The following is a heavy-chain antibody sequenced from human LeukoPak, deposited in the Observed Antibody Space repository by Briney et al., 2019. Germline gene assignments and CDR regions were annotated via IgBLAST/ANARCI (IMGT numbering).Heavy chain of an antibody. D-gene: IGHD3-10*01. CDR1: GGSISSDY. V-gene: IGHV4-4*07. CDR3: ARLRVLLWFGESTIDY. Sequence: SETLSLTCTVSGGSISSDYWSWIRQPAGKGLEWIGRIYTSVSTNYNPSLKSRVTMSVDTSKNQFSLKLSSVTAADTAVYYCARLRVLLWFGESTIDYWGQGTLVTVSS. CDR2: IYTSVST. J-gene: IGHJ4*02.